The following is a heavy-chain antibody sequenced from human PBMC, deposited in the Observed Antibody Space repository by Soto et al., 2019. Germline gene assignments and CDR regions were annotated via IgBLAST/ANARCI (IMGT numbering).Heavy chain of an antibody. V-gene: IGHV5-51*01. CDR2: IFPGDSDT. CDR1: AYSFTSYW. J-gene: IGHJ4*02. CDR3: ARNDYNGNSVDY. D-gene: IGHD4-4*01. Sequence: PGESLKISCKGSAYSFTSYWIGWVRQMPGKGLERMGIIFPGDSDTRYSPSFQGQVTISADKSINTSYLQWNSLKASDTAMYYCARNDYNGNSVDYWGQGTLVTVSS.